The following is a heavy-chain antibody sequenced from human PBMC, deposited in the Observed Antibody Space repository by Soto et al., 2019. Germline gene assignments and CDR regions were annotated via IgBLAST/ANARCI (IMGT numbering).Heavy chain of an antibody. J-gene: IGHJ4*02. CDR3: ARGSWKPDY. D-gene: IGHD1-1*01. Sequence: SETLSLTCAVSGGSISSGGYSWSWIRQPPGKGLEWIGYIYYSGSTNYNPSLKSRVTISVDTSKNQFSLKLSSVTAADTAVYYCARGSWKPDYWGQGTLVTSPQ. CDR2: IYYSGST. V-gene: IGHV4-61*08. CDR1: GGSISSGGYS.